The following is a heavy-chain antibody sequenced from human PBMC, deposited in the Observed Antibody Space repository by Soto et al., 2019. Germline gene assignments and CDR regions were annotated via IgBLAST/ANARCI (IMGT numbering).Heavy chain of an antibody. CDR1: GGIFTNNA. V-gene: IGHV1-69*01. D-gene: IGHD5-18*01. CDR3: ATGGHNDGYNFYHGMDV. Sequence: QVQVVQSGAEVKKPGSSVKVSCKVSGGIFTNNAISWVRQAPGQGLEWLGGVIPLFDTAYYAQVFRCRLRISADGAATRAYMDLRGLTSADTAVYFCATGGHNDGYNFYHGMDVWGQGTTVTVS. CDR2: VIPLFDTA. J-gene: IGHJ6*02.